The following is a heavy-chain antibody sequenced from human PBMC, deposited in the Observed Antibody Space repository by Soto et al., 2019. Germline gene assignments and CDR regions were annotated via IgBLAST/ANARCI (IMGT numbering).Heavy chain of an antibody. CDR3: AREDGYSSGWYNYYYGMDV. D-gene: IGHD6-19*01. CDR2: ISAYNGNT. Sequence: VSVKVSCKASGYTFTSYGISWVRQAPGQGLEWMGWISAYNGNTNYAQKLQGRVTMTTDTSTSTAYMELRSLRSDDTAVYYCAREDGYSSGWYNYYYGMDVWGQGTTVTVSS. J-gene: IGHJ6*02. V-gene: IGHV1-18*04. CDR1: GYTFTSYG.